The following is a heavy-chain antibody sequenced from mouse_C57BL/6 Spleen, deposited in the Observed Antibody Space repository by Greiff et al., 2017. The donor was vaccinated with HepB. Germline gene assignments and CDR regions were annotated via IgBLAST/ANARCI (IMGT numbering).Heavy chain of an antibody. D-gene: IGHD2-1*01. CDR1: GYTFTSYW. V-gene: IGHV1-69*01. Sequence: QVQLQQPGAELVMPGASVKLSCQASGYTFTSYWMHWVKQRPGQGLEWIGEIDPSDSYTNYNQKFKGKSTLTVDKSSSTAYMQLSSLTSEDSAVYYCARSPLYGNFTFDYWGQGTTLTVSS. CDR3: ARSPLYGNFTFDY. J-gene: IGHJ2*01. CDR2: IDPSDSYT.